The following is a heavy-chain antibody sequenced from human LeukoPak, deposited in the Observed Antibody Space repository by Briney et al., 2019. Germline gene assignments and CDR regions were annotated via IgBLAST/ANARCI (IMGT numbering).Heavy chain of an antibody. Sequence: GGSLRLSCAASGFTFSINSMNWVRQAPGKGLEWVSYIGGTHSNIYYADSVKGRFTISRDDAKNSLYLQMNSLRDEDTAVYYCARDRDYAFDPWGQGTLVTVSS. J-gene: IGHJ5*02. CDR1: GFTFSINS. D-gene: IGHD4-17*01. V-gene: IGHV3-48*02. CDR3: ARDRDYAFDP. CDR2: IGGTHSNI.